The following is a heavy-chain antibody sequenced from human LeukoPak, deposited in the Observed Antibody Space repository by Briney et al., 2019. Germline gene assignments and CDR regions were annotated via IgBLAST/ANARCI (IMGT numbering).Heavy chain of an antibody. CDR1: GYTFTNYG. J-gene: IGHJ6*02. Sequence: ASVKVSCKASGYTFTNYGISWVRQAPGQGLEWMGWISGFNGNTKNVQNFRGRVTMTTDTSTSTAYMELRGLRSDDTAVYYCARDGTQRSIAAAGQYYYYGMDVWGQGTAVTVSS. D-gene: IGHD6-13*01. CDR3: ARDGTQRSIAAAGQYYYYGMDV. V-gene: IGHV1-18*01. CDR2: ISGFNGNT.